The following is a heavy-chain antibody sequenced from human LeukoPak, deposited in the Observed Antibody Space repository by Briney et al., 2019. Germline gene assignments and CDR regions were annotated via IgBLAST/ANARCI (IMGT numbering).Heavy chain of an antibody. CDR2: IKQDGSEK. Sequence: GGSLRLSCAASGFTFSSYWMSWVRQAPGKGLEWVANIKQDGSEKYYADSVKGRFTISRDNAKNSLYLQMNSLRAEDTAVYYCARDKVPNQIGYSSGWYDFWYYYYGMDVWGQGTTVTVSS. V-gene: IGHV3-7*01. J-gene: IGHJ6*02. CDR1: GFTFSSYW. CDR3: ARDKVPNQIGYSSGWYDFWYYYYGMDV. D-gene: IGHD6-19*01.